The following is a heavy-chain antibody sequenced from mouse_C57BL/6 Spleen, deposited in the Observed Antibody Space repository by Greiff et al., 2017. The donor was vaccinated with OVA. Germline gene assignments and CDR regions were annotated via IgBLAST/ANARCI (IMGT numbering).Heavy chain of an antibody. CDR2: IDPSDSYT. CDR3: ARRGDYGGFAY. V-gene: IGHV1-59*01. D-gene: IGHD2-4*01. J-gene: IGHJ3*01. CDR1: GYTFTSYW. Sequence: QVQLQQPGAELVRPGTSVKLSCKASGYTFTSYWLHWVQQRPGQGLEWIGVIDPSDSYTNYNQKFKGKATLTVDTSSSTAYMQLSSLTSEDSAVYYCARRGDYGGFAYWGQGTLVTVSA.